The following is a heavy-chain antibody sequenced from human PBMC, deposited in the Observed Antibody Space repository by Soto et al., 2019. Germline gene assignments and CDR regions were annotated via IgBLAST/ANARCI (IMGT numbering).Heavy chain of an antibody. CDR3: AFGNLSYYFDY. V-gene: IGHV3-33*01. D-gene: IGHD3-16*01. CDR1: GFTFSGFG. Sequence: LRLSCAASGFTFSGFGMHWVRQAPGKGLEWVAIIWYDGSDKYYADSVKGRFTISRDNSKNTLCLQMNSLRAEDTAVYHCAFGNLSYYFDYWGQGTPVTVSS. CDR2: IWYDGSDK. J-gene: IGHJ4*02.